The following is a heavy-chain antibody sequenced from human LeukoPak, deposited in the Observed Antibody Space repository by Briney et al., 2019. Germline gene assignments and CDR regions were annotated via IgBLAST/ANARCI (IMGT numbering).Heavy chain of an antibody. J-gene: IGHJ6*02. Sequence: PGGSLRLSCAASGFTFSSYGIQWVRQAPGKGLEWVAVISYDGSNKYYADSVKGRFTISRDNSKNTLYLQMNSLRAEDTAVYYCARDLSLYGMDVWGQGTTVTVSS. CDR1: GFTFSSYG. CDR2: ISYDGSNK. V-gene: IGHV3-30*03. CDR3: ARDLSLYGMDV.